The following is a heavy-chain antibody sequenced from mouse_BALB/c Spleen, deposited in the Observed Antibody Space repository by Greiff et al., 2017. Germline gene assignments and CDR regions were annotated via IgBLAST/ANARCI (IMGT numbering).Heavy chain of an antibody. V-gene: IGHV5-12-1*01. Sequence: EVKLVESGGGLVKPGGSLKLSCAASGFAFSSYDMSWVRQTPEKRLEWVAYISSGGGSTYYPDTVKGRFTISRDNAKNTLYLQMSSLKSEDTAMYSGARHSGHYAMDYWGQGTSVTVSS. CDR2: ISSGGGST. J-gene: IGHJ4*01. CDR3: ARHSGHYAMDY. D-gene: IGHD3-1*01. CDR1: GFAFSSYD.